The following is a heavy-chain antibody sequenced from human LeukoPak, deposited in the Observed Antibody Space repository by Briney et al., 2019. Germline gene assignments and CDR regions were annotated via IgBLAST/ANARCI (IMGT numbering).Heavy chain of an antibody. Sequence: ASVKVSCKASGYTFTGYYMHWVRQAPGQGLEWMGWINPNSGGTKYAQKFQGRVTMTRDTSISTAYMELSRLTSDDTAVYYCAAGGERYSSGWYGDYWGQGTLVTVSS. V-gene: IGHV1-2*02. CDR1: GYTFTGYY. CDR3: AAGGERYSSGWYGDY. CDR2: INPNSGGT. D-gene: IGHD6-19*01. J-gene: IGHJ4*02.